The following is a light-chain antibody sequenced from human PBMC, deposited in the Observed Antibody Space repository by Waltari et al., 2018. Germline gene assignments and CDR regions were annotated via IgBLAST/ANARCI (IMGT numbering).Light chain of an antibody. CDR3: CSYAGSFYV. CDR2: EVS. V-gene: IGLV2-23*02. J-gene: IGLJ1*01. CDR1: SRDVGSYNL. Sequence: QSALTQPASVSGSPGQSITISCTGTSRDVGSYNLVSWYQQHPGKAPKLMIYEVSKRPSGVSNRFSGSKSGNTASLTISGLQTEDEADYYCCSYAGSFYVFGTGTKVTVL.